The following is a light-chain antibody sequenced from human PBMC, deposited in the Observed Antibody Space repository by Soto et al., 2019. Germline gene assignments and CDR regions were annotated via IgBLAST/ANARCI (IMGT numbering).Light chain of an antibody. CDR1: SSDDGGYDY. V-gene: IGLV2-14*01. Sequence: QSVLTQPASVSGSPGQSITISCTGTSSDDGGYDYVSWYQQHPDKAPKLMIYEVTKRPSGVSNRLSGSKSGNTASLTISGLQPEDEADYYCSSHTSGSTRVFGSGTKVTVL. CDR3: SSHTSGSTRV. CDR2: EVT. J-gene: IGLJ1*01.